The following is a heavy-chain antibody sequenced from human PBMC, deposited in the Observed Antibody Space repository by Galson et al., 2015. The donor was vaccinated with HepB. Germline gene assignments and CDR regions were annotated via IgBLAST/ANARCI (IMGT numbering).Heavy chain of an antibody. CDR3: ARDRGWVATIGYFDY. D-gene: IGHD5-12*01. Sequence: SLRLSCAASGFTFSSYSMNWVRQAPGKGLEWVSYISSSSSTIYYADSVKGRFTISRDNAKNSLYLQMNSLRDEDTAVYYCARDRGWVATIGYFDYWGQGILVTVSS. CDR2: ISSSSSTI. CDR1: GFTFSSYS. V-gene: IGHV3-48*02. J-gene: IGHJ4*02.